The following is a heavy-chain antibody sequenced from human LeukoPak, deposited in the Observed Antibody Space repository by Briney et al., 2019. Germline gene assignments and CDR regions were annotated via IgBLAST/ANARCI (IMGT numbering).Heavy chain of an antibody. CDR1: GDSISSYY. D-gene: IGHD3-22*01. V-gene: IGHV4-59*08. Sequence: SETLSLTCTVSGDSISSYYWSWIRQPPGKGLEWIGNIYYGGSTNYNPSLKSRVTISVDTSKIQFSLKLSSVTAADTAVYYCARQSDSYYSTFDYWGQGTLVTVSS. J-gene: IGHJ4*02. CDR3: ARQSDSYYSTFDY. CDR2: IYYGGST.